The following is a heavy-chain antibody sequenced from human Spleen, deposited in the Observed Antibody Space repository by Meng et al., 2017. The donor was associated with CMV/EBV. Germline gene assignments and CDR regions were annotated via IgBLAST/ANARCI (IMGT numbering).Heavy chain of an antibody. J-gene: IGHJ4*02. CDR3: AFRFYSSSPDY. Sequence: VELWGSGGGVVPPWGYLGLSCAASGFPFSSYAMSWVRQAPGKGLEWVSAISGSGGSTYYADSVKGRFTISRDNSKNTLYLQMHSLRAEDTAVYYCAFRFYSSSPDYWGQGTLVTVSS. V-gene: IGHV3-23*01. CDR2: ISGSGGST. CDR1: GFPFSSYA. D-gene: IGHD6-6*01.